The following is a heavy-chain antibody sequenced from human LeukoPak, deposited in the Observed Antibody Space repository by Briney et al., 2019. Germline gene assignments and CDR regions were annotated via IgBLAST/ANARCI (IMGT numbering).Heavy chain of an antibody. CDR1: GFTFSSHS. CDR2: ISSSSSYI. Sequence: PGGSLRLSCAASGFTFSSHSMNWVRPAPGKGLEWVSSISSSSSYIYYADSVKGRFTISRDNAKNSLYLQMNSLRAEDTAVYYCARDKSYYYYMDVWGKGTTVTVSS. CDR3: ARDKSYYYYMDV. V-gene: IGHV3-21*01. J-gene: IGHJ6*03.